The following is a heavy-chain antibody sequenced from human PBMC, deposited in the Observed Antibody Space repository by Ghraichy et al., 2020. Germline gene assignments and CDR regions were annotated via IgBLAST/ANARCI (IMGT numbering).Heavy chain of an antibody. J-gene: IGHJ4*02. V-gene: IGHV3-30*02. D-gene: IGHD3-22*01. CDR1: GFTFSSYG. Sequence: SCAASGFTFSSYGMHWVRQAPGKGLEWVAFIRYDGSNKYYADSVKGRFTISRDNSKNTLYLQMNSLRAEDTAVYYCAKDSGYYYDSSGLRFDYWGQGTLVTVSS. CDR2: IRYDGSNK. CDR3: AKDSGYYYDSSGLRFDY.